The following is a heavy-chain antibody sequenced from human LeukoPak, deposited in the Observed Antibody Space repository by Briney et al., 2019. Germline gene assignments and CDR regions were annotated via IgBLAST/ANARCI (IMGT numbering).Heavy chain of an antibody. D-gene: IGHD3-16*01. CDR1: GFTFRDYA. J-gene: IGHJ5*02. V-gene: IGHV3-23*01. CDR2: ISGSGDGT. CDR3: ARDFSRGSHNWFDP. Sequence: TRGSLRLSCAASGFTFRDYAMSWVRQAPGKGLEWVSAISGSGDGTYYADSVKGRFTISRDNSKNTLHLQMNRLRVEDTAVYYCARDFSRGSHNWFDPWGQGTLATVSS.